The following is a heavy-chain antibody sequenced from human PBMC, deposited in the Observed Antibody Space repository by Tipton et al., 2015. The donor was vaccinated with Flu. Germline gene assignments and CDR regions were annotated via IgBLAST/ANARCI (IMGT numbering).Heavy chain of an antibody. CDR1: GFTFKNYE. CDR2: ISSSGTSK. CDR3: ARDARDDMTSDPFDC. Sequence: SLRLSCAASGFTFKNYEMNWVRQAPGKGLEWVSHISSSGTSKYQAASVRGRFTISRDNAKNSLYLQMNSLRAEDTAVYYCARDARDDMTSDPFDCWGQGTLVTVSS. V-gene: IGHV3-48*03. D-gene: IGHD4-11*01. J-gene: IGHJ4*02.